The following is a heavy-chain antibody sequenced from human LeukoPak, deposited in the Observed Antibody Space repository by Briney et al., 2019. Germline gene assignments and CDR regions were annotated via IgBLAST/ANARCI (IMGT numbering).Heavy chain of an antibody. CDR1: GFTFSSYG. CDR2: IRYDGSNK. V-gene: IGHV3-30*02. CDR3: AKAPSTTHYYYYMDV. D-gene: IGHD4-17*01. Sequence: GGSLRLXCAASGFTFSSYGMHWVRQAPGKALEWVAFIRYDGSNKYYADSVKGRFTISRDNSKNTLYLQMNSLRAEDTAVYYCAKAPSTTHYYYYMDVWGKGTTVTVSS. J-gene: IGHJ6*03.